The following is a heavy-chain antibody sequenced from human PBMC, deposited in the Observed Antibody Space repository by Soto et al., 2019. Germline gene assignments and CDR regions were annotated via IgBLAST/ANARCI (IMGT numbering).Heavy chain of an antibody. CDR2: ISAFHGNT. D-gene: IGHD6-19*01. J-gene: IGHJ6*03. V-gene: IGHV1-18*01. CDR3: ARDRGVAPPVAGNTHYYYYMVV. Sequence: QDQLVHSGAEVKKPEASVTVSCKASGYSFTNYGITWVRQAPGQWFEWLGWISAFHGNTHYAPKVQGRVTMTTDSFTSTGYMELRRLRSDDTAVYYCARDRGVAPPVAGNTHYYYYMVVWGKGTTVTLSS. CDR1: GYSFTNYG.